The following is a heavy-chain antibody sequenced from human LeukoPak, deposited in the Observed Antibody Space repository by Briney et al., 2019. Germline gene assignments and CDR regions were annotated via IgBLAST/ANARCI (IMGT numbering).Heavy chain of an antibody. CDR1: GFTFSGYW. V-gene: IGHV3-7*01. D-gene: IGHD6-13*01. Sequence: GGSLRLSCAASGFTFSGYWMSWVRQAPGKGLEWVANIKQDGSENYYVDSVKGRFTISRDNAKNSLYLQMNSLRAEDTAVYYCASSQQLVVVGYWGQGTLVTVSS. CDR3: ASSQQLVVVGY. CDR2: IKQDGSEN. J-gene: IGHJ4*02.